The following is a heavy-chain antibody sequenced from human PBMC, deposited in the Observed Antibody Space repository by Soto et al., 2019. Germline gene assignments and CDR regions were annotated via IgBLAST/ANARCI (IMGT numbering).Heavy chain of an antibody. CDR1: GGSFNDYY. CDR2: INHTGHT. CDR3: ARVPDR. V-gene: IGHV4-34*01. J-gene: IGHJ5*02. Sequence: PSETLYLTCAVYGGSFNDYYWSWIRQPPGKGLEWIGEINHTGHTNYNPSLKSRVTISVDRSKNQFSLKLSSVTAADTAVYYCARVPDRWGQGTLVTVSS.